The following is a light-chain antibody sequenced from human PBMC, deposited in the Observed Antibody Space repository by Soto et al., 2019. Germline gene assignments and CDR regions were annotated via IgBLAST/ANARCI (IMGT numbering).Light chain of an antibody. CDR2: GNS. V-gene: IGLV1-40*01. Sequence: QSVLTQAPSVSGAQGQRVTISCTGSSSNIGAGYDVHWYQQLPGTAPKLLIYGNSNRPSGVPDRFSGSKSGTSASLAITGLQAEDEADYYCQSYDSSLSGYVFGTGTKVTVL. CDR1: SSNIGAGYD. J-gene: IGLJ1*01. CDR3: QSYDSSLSGYV.